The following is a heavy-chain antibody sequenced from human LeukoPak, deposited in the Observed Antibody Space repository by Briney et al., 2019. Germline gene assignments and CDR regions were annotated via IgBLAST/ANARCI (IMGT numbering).Heavy chain of an antibody. CDR1: GGSISSSSYY. CDR2: IYYSGST. CDR3: ARQKKIGYCSSTSCYNCFDP. V-gene: IGHV4-39*01. J-gene: IGHJ5*02. Sequence: SETLSLTCTVSGGSISSSSYYWGWIRQPPGKGLEWIGSIYYSGSTYYNPSLKSRVTISVDTSKNQFSLKMSSVTAADTAVYYCARQKKIGYCSSTSCYNCFDPWGQATLVTVSS. D-gene: IGHD2-2*01.